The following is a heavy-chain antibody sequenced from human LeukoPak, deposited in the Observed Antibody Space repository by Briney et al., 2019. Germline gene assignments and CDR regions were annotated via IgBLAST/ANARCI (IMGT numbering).Heavy chain of an antibody. D-gene: IGHD2-2*01. CDR2: IIPMFGTR. J-gene: IGHJ6*03. CDR3: ARDRVGRSTDYMAV. CDR1: GYTFTSYG. V-gene: IGHV1-69*13. Sequence: SVKVSCKASGYTFTSYGISWVRQAPGQGLEWMGGIIPMFGTRKYALKFQGRVTITADESSNTAYMELSSLRFDDTAVYYCARDRVGRSTDYMAVWGKGTTVTVSS.